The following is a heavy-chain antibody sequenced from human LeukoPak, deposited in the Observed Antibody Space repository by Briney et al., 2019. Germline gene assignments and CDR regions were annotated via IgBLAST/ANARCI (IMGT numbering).Heavy chain of an antibody. J-gene: IGHJ4*02. V-gene: IGHV3-23*01. Sequence: PGGSLRLSRAASGFTFSNYAMSWVRQAPGKGLEWVSAISGSGGTTYYADSVKGRFTVSRDNSKNTLYLQVNSLRAADTAVYFCAKDVQSWPTYFDYWGQGTLVTVSS. CDR1: GFTFSNYA. CDR2: ISGSGGTT. CDR3: AKDVQSWPTYFDY. D-gene: IGHD1-1*01.